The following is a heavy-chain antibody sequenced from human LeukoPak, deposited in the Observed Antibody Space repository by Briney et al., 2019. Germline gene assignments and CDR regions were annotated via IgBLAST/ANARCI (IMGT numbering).Heavy chain of an antibody. V-gene: IGHV1-69*04. Sequence: SVKVSCKASGGTFSSYAISWVRQAPGQGLEWMGRIIPILGIANYAQKFQGRVTITADESTSTAYMELSSLRSEDTAVYYCARGGTVVTHPFDYWGQGTLVTVS. CDR1: GGTFSSYA. CDR2: IIPILGIA. J-gene: IGHJ4*02. CDR3: ARGGTVVTHPFDY. D-gene: IGHD4-23*01.